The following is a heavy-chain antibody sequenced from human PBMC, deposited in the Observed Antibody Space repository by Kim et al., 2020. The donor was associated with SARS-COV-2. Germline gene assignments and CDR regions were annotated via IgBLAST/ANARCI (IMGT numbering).Heavy chain of an antibody. Sequence: SGPTLVNPTQTLTLTCTFSGFSLSTSGMCVSWIRQPPGKALEWLARIDWDDDKYYSTSLKTRLTISKDTSKNQVVLTMTNMDPVDTATDYCARSRITIFGVVTHSDYSYYMDVWGKGTTVTVSS. J-gene: IGHJ6*03. CDR2: IDWDDDK. D-gene: IGHD3-3*01. CDR3: ARSRITIFGVVTHSDYSYYMDV. V-gene: IGHV2-70*11. CDR1: GFSLSTSGMC.